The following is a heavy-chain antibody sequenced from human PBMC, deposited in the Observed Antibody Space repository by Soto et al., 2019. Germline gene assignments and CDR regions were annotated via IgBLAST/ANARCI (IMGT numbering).Heavy chain of an antibody. D-gene: IGHD2-15*01. CDR1: GGSISSYY. CDR3: ARGLVVAATEWSDP. V-gene: IGHV4-4*07. CDR2: IYTSGST. J-gene: IGHJ5*02. Sequence: SETLSLTCTVSGGSISSYYWSWIRQPAGKGLEWIGRIYTSGSTNYNPSLKSRVTMSVDTSKNQFSLKLSSVTAADTAVYYCARGLVVAATEWSDPWGPGTMATFYS.